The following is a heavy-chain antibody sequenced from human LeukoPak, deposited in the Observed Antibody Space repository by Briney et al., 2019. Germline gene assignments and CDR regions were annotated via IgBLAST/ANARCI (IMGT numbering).Heavy chain of an antibody. CDR3: AGFPEYYDSSGYYSAYKTTPALEPNDY. CDR1: GGSFSGYY. D-gene: IGHD3-22*01. J-gene: IGHJ4*02. Sequence: SETLSLTCAVYGGSFSGYYWSWIRQPPGKGLEWIGEINHSGSTNYNPSLKSRVTISVDTSKNQFSLKLSSVTAADTAVYYCAGFPEYYDSSGYYSAYKTTPALEPNDYWGQGTLVTVSS. CDR2: INHSGST. V-gene: IGHV4-34*01.